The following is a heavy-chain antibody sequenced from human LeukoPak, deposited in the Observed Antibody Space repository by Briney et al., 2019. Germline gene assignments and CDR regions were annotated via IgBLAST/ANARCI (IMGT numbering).Heavy chain of an antibody. CDR1: GGSISSYY. V-gene: IGHV4-59*08. CDR3: ARLKGVLGAFDI. Sequence: PSETLSLTCTVSGGSISSYYWSWIRQPPGKGLEWIGYIYYSGSTNYSPSLKSRVTISVDTSKNQFSLKLSSVTAADTAVYYCARLKGVLGAFDIWGQGTMVTVSS. CDR2: IYYSGST. D-gene: IGHD2-8*01. J-gene: IGHJ3*02.